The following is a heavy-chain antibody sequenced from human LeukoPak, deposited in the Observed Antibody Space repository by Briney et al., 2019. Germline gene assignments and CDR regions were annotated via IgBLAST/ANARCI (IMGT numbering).Heavy chain of an antibody. CDR1: GFTFSDYW. Sequence: GGSLRLSCAASGFTFSDYWMGWVRQAPGKGLEWVANIKQDESEKYYVDSVRGRFTVSRDNAKNSLFLQMNSLRAEDTAVYYGARLRVSSYYGMDVWGQGTTVTVSS. V-gene: IGHV3-7*05. J-gene: IGHJ6*02. CDR2: IKQDESEK. D-gene: IGHD2/OR15-2a*01. CDR3: ARLRVSSYYGMDV.